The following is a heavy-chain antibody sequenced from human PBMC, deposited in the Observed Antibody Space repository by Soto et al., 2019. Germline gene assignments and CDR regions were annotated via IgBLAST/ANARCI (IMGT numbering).Heavy chain of an antibody. CDR2: INHWGSS. Sequence: SETLSLTCAVYGGSFSNYHWSWIRQPPGKGLEWIGEINHWGSSNYNPPLKSRVTMSVDTSKSQFSLKLSSVTAADTAVYYCARGRQVAPAALFRRAGDYSLDVWGQGTTVTVSS. V-gene: IGHV4-34*01. J-gene: IGHJ6*02. CDR3: ARGRQVAPAALFRRAGDYSLDV. CDR1: GGSFSNYH. D-gene: IGHD2-2*01.